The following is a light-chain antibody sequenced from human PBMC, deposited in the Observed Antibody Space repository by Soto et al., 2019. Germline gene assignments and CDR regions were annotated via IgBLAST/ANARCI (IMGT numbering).Light chain of an antibody. J-gene: IGKJ1*01. CDR1: QSVSSGY. CDR3: QQYISSPWT. V-gene: IGKV3-20*01. Sequence: EVVLTQSPGTLSLSPGERATLSCRASQSVSSGYLAWYQQKPGQAPRLLIYGASRRATGIPDRFSGSGSGTEFTLTISRLEPEDFAVYYCQQYISSPWTFGQGTKVDI. CDR2: GAS.